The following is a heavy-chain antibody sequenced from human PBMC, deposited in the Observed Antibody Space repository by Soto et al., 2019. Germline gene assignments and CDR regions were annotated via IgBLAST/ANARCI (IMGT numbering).Heavy chain of an antibody. CDR2: IYTSGST. D-gene: IGHD6-13*01. CDR1: GGSISSYY. J-gene: IGHJ4*02. Sequence: TLSLTCTVSGGSISSYYWSWIRQPAGKGLEWIGRIYTSGSTNYNPSLKSRVTMSVDTSQNQFSLKLSSVTAADTAVYYCARDVLMSSSWYFDYWGQGTLVTVSS. CDR3: ARDVLMSSSWYFDY. V-gene: IGHV4-4*07.